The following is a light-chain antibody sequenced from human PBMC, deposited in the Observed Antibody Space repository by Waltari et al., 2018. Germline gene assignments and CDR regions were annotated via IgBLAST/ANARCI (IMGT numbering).Light chain of an antibody. Sequence: EIVLTQSPGTLSLSPGERATLSCRASQSISSYLAWYQQKPGQAPRPLIHGASTRATGIPDRFSGSGSGTDFTLTISRLDPEDFAVYYCQQYGSSPWTFGQGTKVEIK. J-gene: IGKJ1*01. CDR1: QSISSY. CDR3: QQYGSSPWT. V-gene: IGKV3-20*01. CDR2: GAS.